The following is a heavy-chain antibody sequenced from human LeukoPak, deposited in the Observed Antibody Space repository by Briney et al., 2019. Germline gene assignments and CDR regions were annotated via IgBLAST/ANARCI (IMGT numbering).Heavy chain of an antibody. J-gene: IGHJ6*02. V-gene: IGHV3-7*01. CDR2: IKQDGSEK. Sequence: PGGSLRLSCAASGFTFSSYWMSWVRQAPGKGLEWVANIKQDGSEKYYVDSVKGRFTISRDNAKNSLYLQMNSLRAEDTAVYYCARVSLPGRYCSGGSCSTYPNPPQPYYYYYGMDVWGQGTTVTVSS. D-gene: IGHD2-15*01. CDR1: GFTFSSYW. CDR3: ARVSLPGRYCSGGSCSTYPNPPQPYYYYYGMDV.